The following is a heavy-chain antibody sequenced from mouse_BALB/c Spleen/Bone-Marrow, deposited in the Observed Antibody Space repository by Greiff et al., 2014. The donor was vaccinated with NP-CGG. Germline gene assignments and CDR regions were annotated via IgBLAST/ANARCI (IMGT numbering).Heavy chain of an antibody. Sequence: VHLVESGAELVRPGSSVKISCKASGYALSSYWMNWVKQRPGQGLEWIGQIYPGDGDTNYNGKFKGKATLTADKSSSTAYMQLSSLTSEDSAVYFCARGDGNYPFYAMDYWGQGASVTVSS. D-gene: IGHD2-1*01. V-gene: IGHV1-80*01. J-gene: IGHJ4*01. CDR3: ARGDGNYPFYAMDY. CDR2: IYPGDGDT. CDR1: GYALSSYW.